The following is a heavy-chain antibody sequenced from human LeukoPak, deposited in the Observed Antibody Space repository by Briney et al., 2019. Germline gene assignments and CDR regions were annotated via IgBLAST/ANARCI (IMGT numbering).Heavy chain of an antibody. CDR2: INANSGGT. CDR1: GYTFTGYY. J-gene: IGHJ4*02. CDR3: AKSSSPETKLQILVDY. V-gene: IGHV1-2*02. Sequence: GASVKVSCKASGYTFTGYYMHWMRQAHGPGLEWMGWINANSGGTTYAQKFQGRVTMTRDTSISTAYLERSRLRSDAPAVYYFAKSSSPETKLQILVDYWGQGTLVTVSS. D-gene: IGHD4-11*01.